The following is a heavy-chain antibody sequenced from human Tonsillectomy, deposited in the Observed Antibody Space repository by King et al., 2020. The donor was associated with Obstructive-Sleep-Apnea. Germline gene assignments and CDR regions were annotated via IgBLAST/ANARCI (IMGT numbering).Heavy chain of an antibody. J-gene: IGHJ4*02. CDR3: ARAGTVVTPPDY. Sequence: VQLVESGGGLVQPGGSLRLSCADSGFTFSSYAMHWVRQAPGKGLEYVSGISSNGVSTYYGNSVKGRFTISRDNSKNTLYLQMGSLRAEDMAVYYCARAGTVVTPPDYWGQGTLVTVSS. CDR1: GFTFSSYA. CDR2: ISSNGVST. D-gene: IGHD4-23*01. V-gene: IGHV3-64*01.